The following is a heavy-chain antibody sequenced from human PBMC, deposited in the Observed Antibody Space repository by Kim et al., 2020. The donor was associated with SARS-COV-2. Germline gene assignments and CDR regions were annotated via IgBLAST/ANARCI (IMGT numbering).Heavy chain of an antibody. CDR3: ARGGPGDRYFDY. D-gene: IGHD7-27*01. Sequence: YADSVKGRFTISRHNSKNTLYLQMNSLRAEDTAVYYCARGGPGDRYFDYWGQGTLVTVSS. J-gene: IGHJ4*02. V-gene: IGHV3-53*04.